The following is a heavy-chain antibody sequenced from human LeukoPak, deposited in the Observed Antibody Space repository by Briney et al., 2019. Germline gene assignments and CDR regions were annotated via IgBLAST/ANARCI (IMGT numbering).Heavy chain of an antibody. CDR3: ASQQFLEWFGDY. V-gene: IGHV4-39*01. D-gene: IGHD3-3*01. CDR1: GGSISSSSYY. CDR2: IYYSGST. Sequence: SETLSLTCTVSGGSISSSSYYWGWIRQPPGKGLEWIGSIYYSGSTYYNPSLKSRVTISVDTSKNQFSLKLSSVTAADTAVYYCASQQFLEWFGDYWGQGTLVTVSS. J-gene: IGHJ4*02.